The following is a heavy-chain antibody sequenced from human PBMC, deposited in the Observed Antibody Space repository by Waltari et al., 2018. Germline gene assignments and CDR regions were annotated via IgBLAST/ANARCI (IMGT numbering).Heavy chain of an antibody. CDR1: YY. CDR2: VRGHGKT. D-gene: IGHD1-1*01. J-gene: IGHJ4*02. CDR3: ARDRGRGLYLDT. Sequence: YYWSGVRQPPGKGLGWIGRVRGHGKTNYIPSFASRVTMSLDTSTYHFALKLTSATATDTALYYCARDRGRGLYLDTWGQGTLVTVAP. V-gene: IGHV4-39*06.